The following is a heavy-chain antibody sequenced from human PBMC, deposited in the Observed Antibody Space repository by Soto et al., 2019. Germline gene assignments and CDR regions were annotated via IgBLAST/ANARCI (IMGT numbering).Heavy chain of an antibody. Sequence: ASVKVSCKASGYTFTSYGISWVRQAPGQGLEWMGWISAYNGNTNYAQKLQGRVTMTTDTSTSTAYMELRSLRSDDTAVYYCARYKITIFGGYYYYYMDVWGKGTTVTSP. V-gene: IGHV1-18*01. CDR2: ISAYNGNT. J-gene: IGHJ6*03. CDR1: GYTFTSYG. D-gene: IGHD3-3*01. CDR3: ARYKITIFGGYYYYYMDV.